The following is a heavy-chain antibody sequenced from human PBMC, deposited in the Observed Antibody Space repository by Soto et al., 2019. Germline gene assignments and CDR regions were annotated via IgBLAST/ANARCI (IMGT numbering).Heavy chain of an antibody. V-gene: IGHV3-48*02. CDR2: ISSSSSTI. Sequence: EVQLVESGGGLVQPGGSLRLSCEASGFTLSSYSMNWARQAPGQGLEWVSYISSSSSTIYYADSVKGRFTISRDNAKNSLYLQMHSLRDEDTAVYYCARDNPRSSGWDVWGQVTTVTVSS. J-gene: IGHJ6*02. CDR1: GFTLSSYS. CDR3: ARDNPRSSGWDV.